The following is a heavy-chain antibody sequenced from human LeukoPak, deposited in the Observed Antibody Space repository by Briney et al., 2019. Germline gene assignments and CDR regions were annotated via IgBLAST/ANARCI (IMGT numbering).Heavy chain of an antibody. CDR1: GYTFSSYG. J-gene: IGHJ4*02. Sequence: ASVKVSCKASGYTFSSYGISWVRQAPGQGLEWMGWISGYNGNTNYAQKFQGRVTMTRSTSITTAYMELSSLRSEDTAVYYCASRRCSGGSCYPGYWGQGTLVTVSS. V-gene: IGHV1-18*01. CDR3: ASRRCSGGSCYPGY. CDR2: ISGYNGNT. D-gene: IGHD2-15*01.